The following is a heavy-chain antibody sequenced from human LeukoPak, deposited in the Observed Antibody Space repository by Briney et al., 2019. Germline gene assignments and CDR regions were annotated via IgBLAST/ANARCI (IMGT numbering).Heavy chain of an antibody. V-gene: IGHV1-69*13. Sequence: SVKVSCKASGGTFSRYTLNWVRQAPGQGLEWMGGISPLFGSAKYAQKFQGRVTITADESTSTAYMELSSLRSEDTAFYYCARGYACDYWGQGTLVTVSS. CDR3: ARGYACDY. D-gene: IGHD3-16*01. J-gene: IGHJ4*02. CDR1: GGTFSRYT. CDR2: ISPLFGSA.